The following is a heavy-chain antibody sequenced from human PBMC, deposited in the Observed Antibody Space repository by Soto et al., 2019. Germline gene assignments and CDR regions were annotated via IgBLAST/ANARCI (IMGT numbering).Heavy chain of an antibody. D-gene: IGHD3-9*01. CDR2: INAGNGTA. Sequence: ASVKVSCKASGYTFTSYAMHWVRQAPGQRLEWMGWINAGNGTANYAQKFQGRVTITADESTSTAYMELSSLRSEDTAVYYCARVDTPLRYFGVDVWGQGTTVTVSS. J-gene: IGHJ6*02. CDR1: GYTFTSYA. CDR3: ARVDTPLRYFGVDV. V-gene: IGHV1-3*01.